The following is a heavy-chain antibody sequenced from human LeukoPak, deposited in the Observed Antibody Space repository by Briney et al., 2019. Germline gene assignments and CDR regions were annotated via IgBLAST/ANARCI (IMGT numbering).Heavy chain of an antibody. CDR3: ARIEPRMGPHY. Sequence: GGSLRLSCAASGFIFSGYWMTWVRQTPGKGLEWVANIKHDGSAANYMDSVRGRFTVSRDNAKNSLYLQMNSLRAEDTAVYYCARIEPRMGPHYWGQGTLVTVSS. D-gene: IGHD2-8*01. J-gene: IGHJ4*02. CDR1: GFIFSGYW. CDR2: IKHDGSAA. V-gene: IGHV3-7*01.